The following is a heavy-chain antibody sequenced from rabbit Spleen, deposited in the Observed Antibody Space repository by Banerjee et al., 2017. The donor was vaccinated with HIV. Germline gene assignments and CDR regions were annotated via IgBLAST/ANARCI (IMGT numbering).Heavy chain of an antibody. Sequence: QEQLVETGGGLIQPGGSLKLSCKASGFDFSKYGGSWVRKAQGKVLERFGYIDLVFGSTYYASWANGRSTLSSLNAQNTLYLQLNRLTAADTATYFCVSGASSSGYYSLWGPVTLVTVS. CDR1: GFDFSKYG. CDR2: IDLVFGST. CDR3: VSGASSSGYYSL. V-gene: IGHV1S47*01. D-gene: IGHD1-1*01. J-gene: IGHJ4*01.